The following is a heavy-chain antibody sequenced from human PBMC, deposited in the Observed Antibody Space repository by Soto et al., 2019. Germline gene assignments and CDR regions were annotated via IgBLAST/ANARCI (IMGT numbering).Heavy chain of an antibody. CDR3: ARASGYVSGWYHDY. D-gene: IGHD6-19*01. J-gene: IGHJ4*02. CDR1: GGTFSSDA. Sequence: QVQLVQSGAEVRKPGSSVKVSCKASGGTFSSDAVSWARQAPGQGLEWMGGLIPILGTTHYAQKFQGRVTITADESTNTAYMELSSLRSDDTAVYYCARASGYVSGWYHDYWGQGTRDTVSS. V-gene: IGHV1-69*01. CDR2: LIPILGTT.